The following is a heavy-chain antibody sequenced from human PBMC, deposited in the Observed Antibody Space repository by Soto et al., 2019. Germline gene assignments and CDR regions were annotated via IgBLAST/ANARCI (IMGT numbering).Heavy chain of an antibody. CDR3: ARVTMTTLYYYYYYGMDV. CDR1: GYTFTSYA. Sequence: GASVKLSCKSSGYTFTSYAMHWVRQAPGQRLEWMGWINAGNGNTKYSQKFQGRVTITRDTSASTAYMELSSLRSEDTAVYYCARVTMTTLYYYYYYGMDVWGQGTTVTVSS. CDR2: INAGNGNT. J-gene: IGHJ6*02. D-gene: IGHD3-22*01. V-gene: IGHV1-3*01.